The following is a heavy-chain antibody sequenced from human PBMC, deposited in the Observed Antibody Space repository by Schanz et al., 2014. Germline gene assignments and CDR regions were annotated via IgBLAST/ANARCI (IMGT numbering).Heavy chain of an antibody. V-gene: IGHV3-23*04. D-gene: IGHD6-13*01. CDR3: ATASSPVREAGAGSSFHL. Sequence: VQLVESGGGVVQPGGSLRLSCAASGFTFSSYAMSWVRQAPGKGLEWVSAISGSGGSTYYADSVKGRFTISRDNSKNTLYLQMNSLKIEDTAVYYCATASSPVREAGAGSSFHLWGQGTLVTVSS. CDR2: ISGSGGST. J-gene: IGHJ5*02. CDR1: GFTFSSYA.